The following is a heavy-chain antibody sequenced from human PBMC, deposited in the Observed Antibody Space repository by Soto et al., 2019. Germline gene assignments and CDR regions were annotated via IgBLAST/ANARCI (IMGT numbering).Heavy chain of an antibody. Sequence: QVQLVESGGGVVQPGRSLRLSCAASGFTFSSYAMHWVRQAPGKRLEWVAVISYDGSNKYYADSVKGRFTISRDNSKNTLYLQMNSLRAEDTAVYYCAREDYWGQGTLVTVSS. CDR1: GFTFSSYA. CDR3: AREDY. CDR2: ISYDGSNK. J-gene: IGHJ4*02. V-gene: IGHV3-30-3*01.